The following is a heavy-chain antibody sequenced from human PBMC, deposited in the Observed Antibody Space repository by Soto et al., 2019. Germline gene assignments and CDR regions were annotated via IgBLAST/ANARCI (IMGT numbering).Heavy chain of an antibody. V-gene: IGHV3-53*01. CDR2: IYSGGST. CDR1: GFTVSNSY. D-gene: IGHD2-21*01. J-gene: IGHJ4*02. CDR3: ARGFQSSFGY. Sequence: LRLSFAASGFTVSNSYMSWVRQAPGKGLEWVSVIYSGGSTYYADSVKGRFTISRDSSKNTLYLQMNSLRAEDTAVYYCARGFQSSFGYWGQGTLVTVSS.